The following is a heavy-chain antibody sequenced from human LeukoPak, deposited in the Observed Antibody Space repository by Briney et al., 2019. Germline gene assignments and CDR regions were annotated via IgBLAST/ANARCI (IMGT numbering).Heavy chain of an antibody. CDR3: ARVNLRGSNYNWFDP. J-gene: IGHJ5*02. V-gene: IGHV1-69*08. CDR1: GGTFLSHT. D-gene: IGHD3-10*01. Sequence: SVKVSCKTSGGTFLSHTFSWVRQAPGHGLEWIGKITPVIETAKYAQTFQGRVSIYTDKDTTTVYMDLSGLRPDDTAEYYCARVNLRGSNYNWFDPWGQGTRVIVSS. CDR2: ITPVIETA.